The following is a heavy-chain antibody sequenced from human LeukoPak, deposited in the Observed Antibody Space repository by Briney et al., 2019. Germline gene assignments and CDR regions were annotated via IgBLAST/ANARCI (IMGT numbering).Heavy chain of an antibody. J-gene: IGHJ6*03. V-gene: IGHV3-30*18. CDR3: AKAGVDYCDSSGLDYYYMDV. CDR2: ISYEGSNK. CDR1: GFTFNSYG. D-gene: IGHD3-22*01. Sequence: SGRSLRLSCAASGFTFNSYGMHWVRQAPGKGLEGVAVISYEGSNKYYADSVKGRFTLSRDNSKNTLYLQMNSLRAEDTAVYYCAKAGVDYCDSSGLDYYYMDVWGKGTTVTVS.